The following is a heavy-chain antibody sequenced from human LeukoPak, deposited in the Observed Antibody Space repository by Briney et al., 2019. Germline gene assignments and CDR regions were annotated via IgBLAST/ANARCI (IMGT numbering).Heavy chain of an antibody. Sequence: PSQTLSLTCTVSGGSISSGDYYWSWIRQPPGKGLDWIGYIYYSGSTYYNPSLKSRVTISVDTSKNQFSLKLSSVTAADTAVYYCARATLDCSSTSCYGIGDWFDPWGQGTLVTVSS. J-gene: IGHJ5*02. V-gene: IGHV4-30-4*08. CDR1: GGSISSGDYY. CDR3: ARATLDCSSTSCYGIGDWFDP. D-gene: IGHD2-2*01. CDR2: IYYSGST.